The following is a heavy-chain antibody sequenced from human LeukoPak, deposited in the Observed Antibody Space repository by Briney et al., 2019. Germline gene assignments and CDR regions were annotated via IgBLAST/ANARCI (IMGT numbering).Heavy chain of an antibody. CDR2: IYHSGNT. CDR3: ASSYYLDAFDI. J-gene: IGHJ3*02. V-gene: IGHV4-30-2*06. CDR1: GGAISSGGYY. D-gene: IGHD3-10*01. Sequence: SETLSLTCSVSGGAISSGGYYWSWIRQSPGKGLEWIGYIYHSGNTYYNPSLKSRVTISVDRSKTHFSLKMSSVTAADTAVYYCASSYYLDAFDIWGQGTMVTVSS.